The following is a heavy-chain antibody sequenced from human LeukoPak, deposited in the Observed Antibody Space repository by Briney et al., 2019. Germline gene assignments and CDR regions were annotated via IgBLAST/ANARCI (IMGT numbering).Heavy chain of an antibody. D-gene: IGHD3-10*01. Sequence: GSLRLSCAASGFTFSTYAMNWIRQPPGKGLEWIGEINHSGSTNYNPSLKSRVTISVDTSKNQFSLKLSSVTAADTAVYYCARGTILLWFGELSSHYFDYWGQGTLVTVSS. CDR3: ARGTILLWFGELSSHYFDY. CDR2: INHSGST. CDR1: GFTFSTYA. V-gene: IGHV4-34*01. J-gene: IGHJ4*02.